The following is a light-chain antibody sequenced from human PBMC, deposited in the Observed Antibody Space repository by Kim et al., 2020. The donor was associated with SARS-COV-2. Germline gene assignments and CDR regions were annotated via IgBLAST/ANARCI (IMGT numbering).Light chain of an antibody. Sequence: EIMMTQSPATLSVSPGERATLSCRASQSVTSNLAWYQQKPGQAPRLLIYGASTRATGIPARFSGSGSGKEFTLTISSLQSEDFAVYYCQQYNDWWTFGQGTKVDIK. CDR2: GAS. J-gene: IGKJ1*01. CDR3: QQYNDWWT. V-gene: IGKV3-15*01. CDR1: QSVTSN.